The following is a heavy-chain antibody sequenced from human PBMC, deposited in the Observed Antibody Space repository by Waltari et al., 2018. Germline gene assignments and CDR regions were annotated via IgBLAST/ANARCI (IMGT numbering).Heavy chain of an antibody. J-gene: IGHJ3*02. CDR1: GFTFDDYA. V-gene: IGHV3-9*03. D-gene: IGHD5-12*01. Sequence: EVQLVESGGGLVQPGRSLRLSCAASGFTFDDYAMHWVRQAPGKGLEWVSGISWNSGSIGYAESVKGRFTISRDNAKNSLYLQMNSLRAEDMALYYCAKDRGSGYNTDAFDIWGQGTMVTVSS. CDR3: AKDRGSGYNTDAFDI. CDR2: ISWNSGSI.